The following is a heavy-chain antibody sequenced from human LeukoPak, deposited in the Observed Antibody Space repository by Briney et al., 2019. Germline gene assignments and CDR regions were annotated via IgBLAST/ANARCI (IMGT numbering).Heavy chain of an antibody. CDR1: GFTFSSYS. V-gene: IGHV3-21*01. CDR2: ISSSSSYI. J-gene: IGHJ4*02. Sequence: GGSLRLSCAASGFTFSSYSMNWVRQAPGKGLEWVSSISSSSSYIYYADSVKGRFPISRDNAKNSLYLQMNSLRAEDTAVYYCARDKADTAMVPFDYWGQGTLVTVSS. CDR3: ARDKADTAMVPFDY. D-gene: IGHD5-18*01.